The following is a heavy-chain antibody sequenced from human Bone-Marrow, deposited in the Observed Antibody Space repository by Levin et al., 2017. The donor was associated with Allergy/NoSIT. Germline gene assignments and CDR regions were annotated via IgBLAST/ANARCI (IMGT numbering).Heavy chain of an antibody. D-gene: IGHD3-10*01. CDR1: GFAFSNYW. Sequence: ETLSLTCAASGFAFSNYWMHWVRQAPGKGLVWVSRINRGGTSTTYADSVKGRFTISRDNAKNTLYLQMNSLRAEDTAVYYCARDPFAYNFGSGSYLDYWGQGTLVSVSS. J-gene: IGHJ4*02. CDR2: INRGGTST. CDR3: ARDPFAYNFGSGSYLDY. V-gene: IGHV3-74*01.